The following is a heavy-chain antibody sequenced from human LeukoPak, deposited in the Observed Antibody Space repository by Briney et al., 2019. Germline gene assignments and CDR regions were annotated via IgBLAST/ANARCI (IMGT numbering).Heavy chain of an antibody. J-gene: IGHJ3*02. CDR2: IIPIFGTA. CDR1: GYTFTSYD. CDR3: AREVAAAGTRAFDI. V-gene: IGHV1-69*05. Sequence: SVKVSCKASGYTFTSYDINWVRQATGQGLEWMGRIIPIFGTANYAQKFQGRVTITTDESTSTAYMELSSLRSEDTAVYYCAREVAAAGTRAFDIWGQGTMVTVSS. D-gene: IGHD6-13*01.